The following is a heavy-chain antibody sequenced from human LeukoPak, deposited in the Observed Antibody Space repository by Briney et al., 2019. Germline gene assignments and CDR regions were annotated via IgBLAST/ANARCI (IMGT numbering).Heavy chain of an antibody. V-gene: IGHV4-4*02. D-gene: IGHD1-26*01. J-gene: IGHJ5*02. CDR2: ISLRGRT. CDR3: SRESGPYCPFGH. CDR1: GGSITTTNF. Sequence: SETLSLTCGVSGGSITTTNFWSWVRQPPGGGLEWSGEISLRGRTQYTPSLKSRVNISIDESKTHLYLSLASVTAADTAVYYCSRESGPYCPFGHWGQGTLVSVTS.